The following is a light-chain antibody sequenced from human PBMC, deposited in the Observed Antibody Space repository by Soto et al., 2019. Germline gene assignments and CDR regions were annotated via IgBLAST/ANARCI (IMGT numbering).Light chain of an antibody. Sequence: QSALTQPASMSGSPGQSITISCTGTSSDTGGYNYVSWYQQYPGKAPKLMIYEVNNRPLGVSNRFSGFKSGNTASLAISGLQADDEADYYCSSYTSTSTIVFGGGTKLTVL. V-gene: IGLV2-14*01. CDR3: SSYTSTSTIV. J-gene: IGLJ2*01. CDR2: EVN. CDR1: SSDTGGYNY.